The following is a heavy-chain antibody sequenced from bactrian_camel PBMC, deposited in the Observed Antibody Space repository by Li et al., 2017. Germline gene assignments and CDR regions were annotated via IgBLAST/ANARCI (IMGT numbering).Heavy chain of an antibody. Sequence: HVQLVESGGGSVQAGGSLRLSCDASGVTDRNVCMTWFRQAPGNEREGVAAINSARTTIYADSVKGRFTISRDNGESSVLLQMNSLKVDDTAEYYCAAHWVGVDGKCPPFDRRYDHLGQGTQVTVS. CDR3: AAHWVGVDGKCPPFDRRYDH. D-gene: IGHD1*01. J-gene: IGHJ4*01. CDR2: INSARTT. CDR1: GVTDRNVC. V-gene: IGHV3S53*01.